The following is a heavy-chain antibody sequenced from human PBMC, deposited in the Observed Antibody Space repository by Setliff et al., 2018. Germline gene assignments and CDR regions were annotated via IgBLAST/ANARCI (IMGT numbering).Heavy chain of an antibody. CDR1: GYTFTGYY. CDR3: ARDHDNPYYDYGDVDLSDYYYYGMDV. Sequence: ASVKVSCKASGYTFTGYYMHWVRQAPGQGLEWMGWINPNSGGTNYAQKFQGRVTITADESTSTAYMELSSRRSEDTAMYYCARDHDNPYYDYGDVDLSDYYYYGMDVWGQGTTVTVSS. D-gene: IGHD4-17*01. V-gene: IGHV1-2*02. J-gene: IGHJ6*02. CDR2: INPNSGGT.